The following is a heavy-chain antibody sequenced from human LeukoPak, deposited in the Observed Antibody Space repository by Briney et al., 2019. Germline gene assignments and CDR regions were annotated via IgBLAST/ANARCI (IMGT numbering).Heavy chain of an antibody. CDR3: ARVVADSWYFDL. CDR2: IYTSGST. Sequence: SQTLSLTCTVSGGSISSGSYYWSWIRQPAGKGLEWIGRIYTSGSTNYNPSLKSRVTISVDTSKNQFSLKLSSVTAADTAVYYCARVVADSWYFDLWGRGTLVTVSS. CDR1: GGSISSGSYY. V-gene: IGHV4-61*02. D-gene: IGHD5-12*01. J-gene: IGHJ2*01.